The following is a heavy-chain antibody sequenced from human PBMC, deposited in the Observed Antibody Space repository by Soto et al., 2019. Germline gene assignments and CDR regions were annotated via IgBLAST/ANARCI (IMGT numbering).Heavy chain of an antibody. V-gene: IGHV4-30-2*01. CDR2: IYHSGST. CDR1: GGSISSGGYS. Sequence: QLQLQESGSGLVKPSQTLSLTCAVSGGSISSGGYSWSWIRQPPGKGLEWIGYIYHSGSTDYNPSLKSGVAGSVDRSKTQFTLKVSSVAGADTAVYYGAIHFTSPDLGDFDLWRRGTMVTVSS. CDR3: AIHFTSPDLGDFDL. D-gene: IGHD3-3*02. J-gene: IGHJ2*01.